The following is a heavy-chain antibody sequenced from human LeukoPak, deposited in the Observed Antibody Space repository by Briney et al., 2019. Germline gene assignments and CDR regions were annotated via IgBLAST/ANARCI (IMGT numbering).Heavy chain of an antibody. CDR1: GGSISNYY. J-gene: IGHJ4*02. CDR2: IYYSGST. CDR3: ARGDSSSWSTSFDY. V-gene: IGHV4-39*07. D-gene: IGHD6-13*01. Sequence: SETLSLTCTVSGGSISNYYWSWIRQPPGKGLEWIGSIYYSGSTYYNPSLKSRVTISVDTSKNQFSLKLSSVTAADTAVYYCARGDSSSWSTSFDYWGQGTLVTVSS.